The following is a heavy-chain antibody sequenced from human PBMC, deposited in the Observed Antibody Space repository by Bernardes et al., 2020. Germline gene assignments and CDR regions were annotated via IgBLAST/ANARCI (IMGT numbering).Heavy chain of an antibody. CDR2: IYYSGST. J-gene: IGHJ4*02. D-gene: IGHD2-2*01. Sequence: ETLSLTCVVSGYSISSGHYWGWVRQPPGEGLEYIGTIYYSGSTYYNPSLKSRVTMSVDTSKNQFSLKLNSVTATDTAVYYCARAVDYCSSASCYDFDCWGQGTLVTVSS. CDR1: GYSISSGHY. V-gene: IGHV4-38-2*01. CDR3: ARAVDYCSSASCYDFDC.